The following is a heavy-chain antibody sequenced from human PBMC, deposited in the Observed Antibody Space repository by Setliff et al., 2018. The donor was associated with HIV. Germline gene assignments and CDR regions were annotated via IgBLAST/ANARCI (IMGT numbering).Heavy chain of an antibody. J-gene: IGHJ4*02. CDR3: AGSILTGYYTFGADY. Sequence: ASVKVSCKASGYSFTDYYIHWVRQAPGQGLEWMGWINPNNGGTNYAQKFQGWITMTRDTSISTAYMELSSLRSEDTALYYCAGSILTGYYTFGADYWGQGTLVTVSS. CDR2: INPNNGGT. D-gene: IGHD3-9*01. CDR1: GYSFTDYY. V-gene: IGHV1-2*04.